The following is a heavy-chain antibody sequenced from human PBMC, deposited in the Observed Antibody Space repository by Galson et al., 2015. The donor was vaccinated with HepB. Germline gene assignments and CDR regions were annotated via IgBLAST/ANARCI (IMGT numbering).Heavy chain of an antibody. J-gene: IGHJ2*01. CDR3: AKGSDILTGYYHTHWYFDL. D-gene: IGHD3-9*01. Sequence: SVKVSCKASGYTFTSYYMHWVRQAPGQGLEWMGIINPSGGSTSYAQKFQGRVTMTRDTSTSTVYMELSSLRSEDTAVYYCAKGSDILTGYYHTHWYFDLWGRGTLVTVSS. CDR1: GYTFTSYY. V-gene: IGHV1-46*01. CDR2: INPSGGST.